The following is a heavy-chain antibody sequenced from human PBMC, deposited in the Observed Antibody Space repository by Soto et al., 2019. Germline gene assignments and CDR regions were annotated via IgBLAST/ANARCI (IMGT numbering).Heavy chain of an antibody. CDR1: GGSISGGDYY. V-gene: IGHV4-30-4*01. CDR2: IYYSGST. Sequence: QVQLQESGPGLVKPSQTLSLTCTVSGGSISGGDYYWSWIRQPPGKGLEWIGYIYYSGSTYYNPSLKSRVTISVDTSKNQFSLKLSSVTAADTAVYYCARTLTPNYYYYYGMDVWGQGTTVTVSS. CDR3: ARTLTPNYYYYYGMDV. J-gene: IGHJ6*02. D-gene: IGHD1-7*01.